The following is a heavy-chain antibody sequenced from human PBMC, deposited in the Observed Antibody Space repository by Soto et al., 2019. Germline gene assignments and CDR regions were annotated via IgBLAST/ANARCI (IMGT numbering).Heavy chain of an antibody. J-gene: IGHJ5*02. CDR2: FDPEDGET. V-gene: IGHV1-24*01. D-gene: IGHD6-13*01. CDR1: GYTLTELS. CDR3: ATDLGSSSWYSDP. Sequence: RASVKVSCKVSGYTLTELSMHWVRQAPGKGLEWMGGFDPEDGETIYAQKFQGRVTMTEDTSTDTAYMELSSLRSEDTAVYYCATDLGSSSWYSDPWGQGTLVTVSS.